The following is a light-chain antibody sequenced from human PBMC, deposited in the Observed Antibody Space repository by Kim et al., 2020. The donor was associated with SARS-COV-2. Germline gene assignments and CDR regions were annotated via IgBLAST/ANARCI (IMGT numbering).Light chain of an antibody. CDR1: QRIGTS. CDR3: QQRDSWPPAVT. CDR2: DAS. J-gene: IGKJ4*01. V-gene: IGKV3-11*01. Sequence: SPGERATLSCRASQRIGTSLAWYQQRPGQAPRLLVYDASIRATGVPDRFSGSGSGTDFTLTISGLEPEDFSTYYCQQRDSWPPAVTFGGGTKLEI.